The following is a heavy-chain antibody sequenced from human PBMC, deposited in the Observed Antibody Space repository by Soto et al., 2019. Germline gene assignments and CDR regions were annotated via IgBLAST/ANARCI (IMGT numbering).Heavy chain of an antibody. CDR1: GDTFTSSD. CDR2: MNPNTGNT. V-gene: IGHV1-8*01. CDR3: ARRKERSGPYYLDF. D-gene: IGHD3-10*01. Sequence: GASVKVSCKASGDTFTSSDVSWVRQAPGQGLEWMGWMNPNTGNTGYAENFRGRVTMTRNTSISTAYTELSNLRSDDTAVYYCARRKERSGPYYLDFWGQGTLVTVSS. J-gene: IGHJ4*02.